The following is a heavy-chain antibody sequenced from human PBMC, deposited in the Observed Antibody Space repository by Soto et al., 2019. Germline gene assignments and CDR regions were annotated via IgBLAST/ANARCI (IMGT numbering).Heavy chain of an antibody. CDR3: AKDTTIGVVTARYTDY. V-gene: IGHV3-23*01. CDR2: ISGSGGST. D-gene: IGHD2-21*02. CDR1: GFTFSSYA. J-gene: IGHJ4*02. Sequence: GGSLRLSCAASGFTFSSYAMSWVRQAPGKGLEWVSAISGSGGSTYYADSVKGRFTISRDNSKNTLYLQMNSLRAEDTAVYYCAKDTTIGVVTARYTDYWGQGTLVTVSS.